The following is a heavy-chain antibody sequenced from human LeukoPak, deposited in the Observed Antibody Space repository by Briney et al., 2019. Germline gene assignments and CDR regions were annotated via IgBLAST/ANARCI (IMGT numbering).Heavy chain of an antibody. V-gene: IGHV4-34*01. Sequence: PSETLSLTCAVYGGSFSGYYWSWIRQPPGKGLEWIGEINHSGSTNYSPSLKSRVTISVDTSKNQFSLKLSSVTAADTAVYYCARGDQQLVRAFDIWGQGTMVTVSS. CDR1: GGSFSGYY. CDR3: ARGDQQLVRAFDI. J-gene: IGHJ3*02. CDR2: INHSGST. D-gene: IGHD6-13*01.